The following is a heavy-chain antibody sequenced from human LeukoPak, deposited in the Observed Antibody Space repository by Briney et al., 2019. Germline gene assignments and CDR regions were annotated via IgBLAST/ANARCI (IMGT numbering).Heavy chain of an antibody. CDR1: GYTFTSYY. Sequence: ASVKVSCKASGYTFTSYYMHWVRQAPGQGLEWMGWINPNSGGTNYAQKFQGRVTMTRDTSISTAYMELSRLRSDDTAVYYCARADCSSTSCYFAFDIWGQGTMVTVSS. CDR3: ARADCSSTSCYFAFDI. V-gene: IGHV1-2*02. CDR2: INPNSGGT. J-gene: IGHJ3*02. D-gene: IGHD2-2*01.